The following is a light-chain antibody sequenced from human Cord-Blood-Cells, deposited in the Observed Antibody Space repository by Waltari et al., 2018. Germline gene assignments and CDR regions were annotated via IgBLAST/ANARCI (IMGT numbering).Light chain of an antibody. V-gene: IGLV2-14*01. CDR3: SSYTSSSTRV. CDR1: SSDVGGYNY. CDR2: EVR. J-gene: IGLJ2*01. Sequence: QSALTQPASVSGSPGQSITISCTGTSSDVGGYNYVSWYQQHPGKAPKLMIYEVRNRPSGVSNRFSVSKSGHTASLTISVLQAEDEADYYCSSYTSSSTRVFGGGTKLTVL.